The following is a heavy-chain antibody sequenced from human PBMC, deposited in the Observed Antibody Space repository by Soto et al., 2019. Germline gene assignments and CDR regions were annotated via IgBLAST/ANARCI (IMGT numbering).Heavy chain of an antibody. D-gene: IGHD1-26*01. Sequence: PGGSLRLSCAASGFTFSTYTMNWVRQAPGKGLGWVSGISENGRFTYYADSVKGRFTISRDDSKKMMFLQMSSLRAGDTAVYYCAKSGPTNFFDHWGQGSLVTVSS. CDR2: ISENGRFT. CDR3: AKSGPTNFFDH. CDR1: GFTFSTYT. J-gene: IGHJ4*02. V-gene: IGHV3-23*01.